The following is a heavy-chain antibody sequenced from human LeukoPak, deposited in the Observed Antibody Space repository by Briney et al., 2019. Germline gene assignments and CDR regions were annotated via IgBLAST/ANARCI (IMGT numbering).Heavy chain of an antibody. CDR1: GLTFSSYW. D-gene: IGHD1-14*01. CDR3: ARSNQADDY. J-gene: IGHJ4*02. Sequence: GGSLRLSCAASGLTFSSYWMHWVRQVPEKGLVWVARINPGGSSITYADSVKGRFTISRDNAKNTLYLQMDSLRAEDTGVYYCARSNQADDYWGQGTLVTVSS. CDR2: INPGGSSI. V-gene: IGHV3-74*01.